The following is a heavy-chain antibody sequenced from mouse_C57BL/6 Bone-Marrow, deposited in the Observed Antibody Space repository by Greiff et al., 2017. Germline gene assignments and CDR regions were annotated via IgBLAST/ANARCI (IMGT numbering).Heavy chain of an antibody. CDR3: TREGYGSSYVGAWFAY. J-gene: IGHJ3*01. CDR2: ISSGGDYI. V-gene: IGHV5-9-1*02. CDR1: GFTFSSYA. Sequence: EVQLVESGEGLVKPGGSLKLSCAASGFTFSSYAMSWVRQTPEKRLEWVAYISSGGDYIYYADTVKGRFTISRANARNTLYLQMSRLKSEDTAMYYCTREGYGSSYVGAWFAYWGQGTLVTVSA. D-gene: IGHD1-1*01.